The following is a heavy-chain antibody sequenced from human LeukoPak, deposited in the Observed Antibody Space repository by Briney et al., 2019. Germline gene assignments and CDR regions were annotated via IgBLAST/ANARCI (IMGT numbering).Heavy chain of an antibody. D-gene: IGHD3-9*01. CDR1: GFTFSSYA. Sequence: PGGSLRLSCAASGFTFSSYAMHWVRQAPGKGLEWVAVISYDGSNKYYADSVKGRFTISRDNSKNTLYLQMNSLRAEDTAVYYCARHVSDWYGYYYGMDVWGQGTTVTVSS. CDR2: ISYDGSNK. J-gene: IGHJ6*02. V-gene: IGHV3-30-3*01. CDR3: ARHVSDWYGYYYGMDV.